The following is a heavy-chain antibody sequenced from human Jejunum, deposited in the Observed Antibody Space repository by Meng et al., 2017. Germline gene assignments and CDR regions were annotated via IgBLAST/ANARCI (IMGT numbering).Heavy chain of an antibody. CDR2: NSHRGST. Sequence: QVQRKRLGQELLKTSATLNVTCAVSGGALKEFYWNWIRQPTGKGLEWIGENSHRGSTNNNPSLTSRVTISVDRSQNQLSLKLTSVSVTDTALYFCARALGAYGDSGFAYWGQGALVTVSS. V-gene: IGHV4-34*01. CDR3: ARALGAYGDSGFAY. J-gene: IGHJ4*02. D-gene: IGHD4-17*01. CDR1: GGALKEFY.